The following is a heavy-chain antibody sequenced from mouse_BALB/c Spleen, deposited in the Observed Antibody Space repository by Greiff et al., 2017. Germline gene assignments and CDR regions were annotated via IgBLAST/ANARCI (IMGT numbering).Heavy chain of an antibody. CDR3: AREGSYGYDWAMDY. D-gene: IGHD2-2*01. Sequence: EVQLQQSGAELVKPGASVKLSCTASGFNIKDTYMHWVKQRPEQGLEWIGRIDPANGNTKYDPKFQGKATITADTSSNTAYLQLSSLTSEDTAVYYCAREGSYGYDWAMDYWGQGTSVTVSS. CDR2: IDPANGNT. V-gene: IGHV14-3*02. J-gene: IGHJ4*01. CDR1: GFNIKDTY.